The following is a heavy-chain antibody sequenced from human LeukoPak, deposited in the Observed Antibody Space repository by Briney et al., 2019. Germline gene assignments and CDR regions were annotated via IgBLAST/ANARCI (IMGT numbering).Heavy chain of an antibody. CDR1: GGSMSSGGYY. J-gene: IGHJ6*02. CDR2: IYYSGST. V-gene: IGHV4-31*03. Sequence: PSQTLSLTYTVSGGSMSSGGYYWSWIRQHPGKGLEWIGYIYYSGSTYYNPSIKSRVTISVDTSNNQFSLKLSSVTAADTAVYYCETYYYDSSGYGATYYYGMDVWGQGTTVTVSS. D-gene: IGHD3-22*01. CDR3: ETYYYDSSGYGATYYYGMDV.